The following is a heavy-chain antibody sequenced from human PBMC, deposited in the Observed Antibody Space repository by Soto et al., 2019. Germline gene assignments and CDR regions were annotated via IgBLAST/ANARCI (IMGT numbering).Heavy chain of an antibody. CDR1: GFTFSSYG. D-gene: IGHD6-13*01. CDR2: ISYDGSNK. J-gene: IGHJ4*02. CDR3: AKDHLGIAAAEQMDYFDY. V-gene: IGHV3-30*18. Sequence: GGSLRLSCAASGFTFSSYGMHWVRQAPGKGLEWVAVISYDGSNKYYADSVRGRFTISRDNSKNTLYLQMNSLRAEDTAVYYCAKDHLGIAAAEQMDYFDYWGQGTLVTVSS.